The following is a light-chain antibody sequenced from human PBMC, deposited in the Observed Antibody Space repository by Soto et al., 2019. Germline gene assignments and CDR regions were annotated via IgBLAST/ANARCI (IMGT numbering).Light chain of an antibody. CDR2: TND. CDR3: AVWKDRLRGWA. J-gene: IGLJ3*02. CDR1: SSNIGSNY. Sequence: QSVLTQPPSAAGTPGQRITISCSGSSSNIGSNYVNWYRQFPGTAPNLLIYTNDQRPSVVPDRFSGSKSGTSASLAISERQSEDKADYYCAVWKDRLRGWAFGGGTKLTIL. V-gene: IGLV1-47*01.